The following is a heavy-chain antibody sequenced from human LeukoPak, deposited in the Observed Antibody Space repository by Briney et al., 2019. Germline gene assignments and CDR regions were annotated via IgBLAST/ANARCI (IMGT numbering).Heavy chain of an antibody. CDR2: IYYSGST. J-gene: IGHJ4*02. D-gene: IGHD2-15*01. CDR1: GGSISSYY. Sequence: SETLPLTCSVSGGSISSYYWSWIRQPPGKGLEWIGYIYYSGSTNYNPSLKSRVTISVDTSKNQFSLKLSFLSAADTAVYYWARLPYCSGGSCRDYWGQGTLVTVSS. V-gene: IGHV4-59*08. CDR3: ARLPYCSGGSCRDY.